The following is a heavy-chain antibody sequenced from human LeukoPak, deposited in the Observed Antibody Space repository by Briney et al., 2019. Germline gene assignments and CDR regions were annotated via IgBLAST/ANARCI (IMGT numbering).Heavy chain of an antibody. CDR1: GHTLTELS. CDR2: FDPEDGET. J-gene: IGHJ3*02. D-gene: IGHD3-10*01. Sequence: GASVKVSCKVSGHTLTELSMHWVRQAPGKGLEWMGGFDPEDGETIYAQKFQGRVTMTEDTSTDTAYMELSSLRSEDTAVYYCATELLMVRGVNSGAFDIWGQGTMVTVSS. CDR3: ATELLMVRGVNSGAFDI. V-gene: IGHV1-24*01.